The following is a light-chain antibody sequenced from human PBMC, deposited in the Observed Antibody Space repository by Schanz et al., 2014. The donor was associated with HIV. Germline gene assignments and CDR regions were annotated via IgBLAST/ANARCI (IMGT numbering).Light chain of an antibody. Sequence: EIVLTQSPGSLSLSPGGRATLSCRASQSVSSSYLAWYQQKPGQAPRLLIYGASSRATGVPDRFSGSGSGTDFTLTISRLEPEDFAVYYCQQYNNWAAYTFGQGTKVEIQ. J-gene: IGKJ2*01. CDR2: GAS. V-gene: IGKV3-20*01. CDR3: QQYNNWAAYT. CDR1: QSVSSSY.